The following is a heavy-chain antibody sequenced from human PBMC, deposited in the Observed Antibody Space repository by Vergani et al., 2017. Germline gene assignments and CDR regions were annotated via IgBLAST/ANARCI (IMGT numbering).Heavy chain of an antibody. J-gene: IGHJ5*02. D-gene: IGHD6-13*01. CDR2: SITGGATHA. CDR1: GVSVTDYN. V-gene: IGHV4-59*02. Sequence: QAQLQESGPGLVKPSETLSLTCHVFGVSVTDYNCNWIRQAPGKGLEWIGSLSITGGATHASHNPSLKSRVSISVDTSKSQFSLRLTSVTAAGSAIYYCAGDTHSWQRADRWGQGLLVSVSS. CDR3: AGDTHSWQRADR.